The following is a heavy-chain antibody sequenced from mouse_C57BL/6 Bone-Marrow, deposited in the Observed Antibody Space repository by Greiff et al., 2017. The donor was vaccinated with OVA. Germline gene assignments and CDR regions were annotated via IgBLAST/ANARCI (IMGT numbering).Heavy chain of an antibody. D-gene: IGHD2-5*01. CDR3: AGDRAYYSNYVPYWYFDV. J-gene: IGHJ1*03. V-gene: IGHV12-3*01. CDR1: GFPITSGYY. Sequence: QVQLKESGPGLVKPSQSLFLTCSITGFPITSGYYWIWIRQSPGKPLEWMGYITHSGETFYNPSLQSPISITRETSKNQFFLQLNSVTTEDTAMYYCAGDRAYYSNYVPYWYFDVWGTGTTVTVSS. CDR2: ITHSGET.